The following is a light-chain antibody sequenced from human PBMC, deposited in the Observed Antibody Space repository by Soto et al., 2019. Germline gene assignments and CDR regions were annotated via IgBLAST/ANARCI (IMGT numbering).Light chain of an antibody. J-gene: IGKJ4*01. CDR2: YAF. CDR1: QSVGST. V-gene: IGKV3-15*01. CDR3: QQYNNWPPLT. Sequence: EVVMTQSPATLSVSPGERATLSCRASQSVGSTLAWYQQKPGQAPRLLIFYAFTRATGIPARFSGSGSGTEFTLFISSLQSEDFAVYYCQQYNNWPPLTFGGGTKVEI.